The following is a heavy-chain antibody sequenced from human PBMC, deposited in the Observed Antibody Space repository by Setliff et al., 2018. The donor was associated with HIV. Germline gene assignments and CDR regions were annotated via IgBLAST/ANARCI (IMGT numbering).Heavy chain of an antibody. Sequence: SETLFLTCTVSGVSINSHYWSWIRQPPGKGLEWIGYIYTSGSTNFNPSLKSRGTISVDTSKNQFSLKLNSVTAADTAVYYCARHGDYNFWSGYYFDFWGQGTLVTVSS. CDR3: ARHGDYNFWSGYYFDF. CDR1: GVSINSHY. V-gene: IGHV4-4*09. D-gene: IGHD3-3*01. J-gene: IGHJ4*02. CDR2: IYTSGST.